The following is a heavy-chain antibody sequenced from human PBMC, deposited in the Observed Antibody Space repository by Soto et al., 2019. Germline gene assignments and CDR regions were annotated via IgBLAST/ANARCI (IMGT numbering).Heavy chain of an antibody. Sequence: HPGGSLRLSCAASGFTFSSYGMHWVRQAPGKGLEWVAVIWYDGSNKYYADSVKGRFTISRDNSKNTLYLQMNSLRAEDTAVYYISRLAAAGYEGYYFGMDVWGQGTTVTVSS. J-gene: IGHJ6*02. CDR3: SRLAAAGYEGYYFGMDV. CDR1: GFTFSSYG. V-gene: IGHV3-33*01. CDR2: IWYDGSNK. D-gene: IGHD6-13*01.